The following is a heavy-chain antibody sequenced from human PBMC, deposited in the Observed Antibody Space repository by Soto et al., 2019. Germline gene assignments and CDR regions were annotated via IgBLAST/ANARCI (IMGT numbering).Heavy chain of an antibody. D-gene: IGHD3-22*01. CDR1: GGTFSSYT. CDR2: IIPILGIA. V-gene: IGHV1-69*02. Sequence: SVKVSCKASGGTFSSYTISWVRQAPGQGLEWMGRIIPILGIANYAQKFQGRVTITADKSTSTAYMELSSLRSEDTAVYYCARAPDYYDSSGYYRGYFDYWGQGTLVTVSS. CDR3: ARAPDYYDSSGYYRGYFDY. J-gene: IGHJ4*02.